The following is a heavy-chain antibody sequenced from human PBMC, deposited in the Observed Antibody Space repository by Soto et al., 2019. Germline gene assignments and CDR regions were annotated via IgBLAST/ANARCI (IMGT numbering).Heavy chain of an antibody. D-gene: IGHD3-3*01. CDR2: ISAQNGNA. Sequence: QVQLVQSGGEVKKPGASVKVSCKASGYTFNLYGITWVRQAPGEGPEWLGWISAQNGNATYAQRFKGRVTMTIETSTTTSYMELESLTSDDTAIYYCARITSTSRALGYWGQGTLVTVSS. CDR3: ARITSTSRALGY. CDR1: GYTFNLYG. J-gene: IGHJ4*02. V-gene: IGHV1-18*01.